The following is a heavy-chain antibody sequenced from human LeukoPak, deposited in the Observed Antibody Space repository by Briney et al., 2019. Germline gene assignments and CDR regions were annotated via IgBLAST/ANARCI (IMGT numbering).Heavy chain of an antibody. J-gene: IGHJ4*02. D-gene: IGHD3-22*01. CDR1: GLTFSSYG. V-gene: IGHV3-30*02. CDR3: AKDLGYYDSSVAVDY. Sequence: PGGSLRLSCAASGLTFSSYGMHWVRQAPGKGLEWVAFIRYDGSNKYYADSVKGRFTISRDNSKNTLYLQMNSLRAEDTAVYYCAKDLGYYDSSVAVDYWGQGTLVTVSS. CDR2: IRYDGSNK.